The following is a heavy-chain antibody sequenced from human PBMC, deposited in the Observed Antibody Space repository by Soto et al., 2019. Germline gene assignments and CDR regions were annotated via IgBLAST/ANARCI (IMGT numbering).Heavy chain of an antibody. V-gene: IGHV4-34*01. Sequence: PSETLSLTCAVYGGSLSSYDWSWIRQPPGKGLDWIGEISYSGSTNYNPSLKSRVTMSLDTSKNQLSMYLSSVTAADTAMYSCSRGRLRVWERLYDDGLDIWGQGTMVTVSS. J-gene: IGHJ3*02. D-gene: IGHD3-3*01. CDR1: GGSLSSYD. CDR2: ISYSGST. CDR3: SRGRLRVWERLYDDGLDI.